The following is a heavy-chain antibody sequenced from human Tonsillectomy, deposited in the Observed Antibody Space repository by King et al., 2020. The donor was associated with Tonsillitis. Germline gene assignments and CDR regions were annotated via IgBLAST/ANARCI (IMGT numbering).Heavy chain of an antibody. D-gene: IGHD1-26*01. CDR2: ISGSGGST. V-gene: IGHV3-23*04. CDR3: AKDHVSYTGSYAPSDY. J-gene: IGHJ4*02. Sequence: VQLVESGGGLVQPGGSLRLSCAASGFTFSSYAMTWVRQAPGKGLEWVSAISGSGGSTYYADSVKGRFTISRDNSKNTLYLQMNSLRAEDTAVYYCAKDHVSYTGSYAPSDYWGQGTLVTVSS. CDR1: GFTFSSYA.